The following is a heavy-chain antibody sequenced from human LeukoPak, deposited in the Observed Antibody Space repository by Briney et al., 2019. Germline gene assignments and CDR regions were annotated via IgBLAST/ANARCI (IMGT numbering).Heavy chain of an antibody. CDR2: ISYDGSNK. CDR3: AKDLTLLWFGEGYFDY. CDR1: GFTFSSYW. J-gene: IGHJ4*02. Sequence: PGGSLRLSCAASGFTFSSYWMSWVRQAPGKGLEWVAVISYDGSNKYYADSVKGRFTISRDNSKNTLYLQMNSLRAEDTAVYYCAKDLTLLWFGEGYFDYWGQGTLVTVSS. V-gene: IGHV3-30*18. D-gene: IGHD3-10*01.